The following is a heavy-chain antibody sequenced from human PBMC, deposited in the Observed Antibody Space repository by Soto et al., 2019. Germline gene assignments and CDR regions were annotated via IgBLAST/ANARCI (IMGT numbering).Heavy chain of an antibody. V-gene: IGHV4-39*01. CDR2: IYYSGST. Sequence: QLQLQESGPGLVKPSETLSLTCTVSGGSISSRGYYWGWIRQPPGKGLEWIGTIYYSGSTYYNPSLQSRVTLSVDTSKNQFSLKRSSVTAADTAVYYCATSNWFDPWGQGTLVTVSS. CDR3: ATSNWFDP. J-gene: IGHJ5*02. CDR1: GGSISSRGYY.